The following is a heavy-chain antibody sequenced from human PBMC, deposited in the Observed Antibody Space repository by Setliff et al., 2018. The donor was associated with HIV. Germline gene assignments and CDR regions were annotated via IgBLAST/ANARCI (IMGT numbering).Heavy chain of an antibody. Sequence: SETLSLTCGLNGVPFSDYYWNWIRQSPGKGLEWIVEVNHNGDINYNPSLQSRVTVSVDTSKPQFSLKMNSVTAADTGVYYCARGGLRQWNGFWGQGTLVTVSS. CDR2: VNHNGDI. V-gene: IGHV4-34*01. CDR3: ARGGLRQWNGF. J-gene: IGHJ4*02. CDR1: GVPFSDYY. D-gene: IGHD3-3*01.